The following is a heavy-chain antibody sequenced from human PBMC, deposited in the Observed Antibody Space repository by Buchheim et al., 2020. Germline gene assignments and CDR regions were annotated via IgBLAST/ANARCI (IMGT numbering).Heavy chain of an antibody. Sequence: VQLVESGGGLVQPGRSLRLSCAASGFTFSSYAMHWVRQAPGKGLEWVAVISYDGSNKYYADSVKGRFTISRDNSKNTLYLQMNSLRAEDTAVYYCANSYNWNYWIDYWGQGTL. J-gene: IGHJ4*02. CDR1: GFTFSSYA. V-gene: IGHV3-30-3*01. D-gene: IGHD1-7*01. CDR2: ISYDGSNK. CDR3: ANSYNWNYWIDY.